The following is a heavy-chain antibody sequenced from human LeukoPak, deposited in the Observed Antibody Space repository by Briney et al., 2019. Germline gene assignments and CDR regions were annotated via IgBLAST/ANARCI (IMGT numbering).Heavy chain of an antibody. CDR1: GGSISSGGYY. J-gene: IGHJ4*02. V-gene: IGHV4-31*03. Sequence: SETLSLTCTVSGGSISSGGYYWSWIRQHPGKGLEWIGYIYYSGSTYYNPSLKSRVTISVDTSKSQFSLKLSSVTAADTAVYYCARDVGSSSGFDYWGQGTLVTVSS. CDR2: IYYSGST. D-gene: IGHD6-6*01. CDR3: ARDVGSSSGFDY.